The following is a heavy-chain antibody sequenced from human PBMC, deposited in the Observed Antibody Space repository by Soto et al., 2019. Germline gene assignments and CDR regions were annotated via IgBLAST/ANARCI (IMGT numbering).Heavy chain of an antibody. CDR2: IIPRFGTT. D-gene: IGHD1-1*01. CDR1: GDTFSRYT. J-gene: IGHJ4*02. CDR3: ARGRGLYNSGRSQLDY. Sequence: QVQLVQSGAEVKKPGSSVRVSCKASGDTFSRYTVNWVRQAPRQGLEWMGGIIPRFGTTNYAPTLQGRVTITADESTNTVYMELSSLRSEHTALYFCARGRGLYNSGRSQLDYWGQGTLLTVSS. V-gene: IGHV1-69*01.